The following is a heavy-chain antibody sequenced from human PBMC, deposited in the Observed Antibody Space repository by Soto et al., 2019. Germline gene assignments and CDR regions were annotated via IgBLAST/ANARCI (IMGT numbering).Heavy chain of an antibody. CDR2: IYPGDSDT. J-gene: IGHJ5*02. V-gene: IGHV5-51*01. CDR3: ARTRIAARHVGSPLVPCFDP. CDR1: GYSFTSYW. D-gene: IGHD6-6*01. Sequence: GESLKISCKGSGYSFTSYWIGWVRQMPGKGLEWMGIIYPGDSDTRYSPSFQGQVTISADKSISTAYLQWSSLKASDTAMYYCARTRIAARHVGSPLVPCFDPWGQGTLVTVSS.